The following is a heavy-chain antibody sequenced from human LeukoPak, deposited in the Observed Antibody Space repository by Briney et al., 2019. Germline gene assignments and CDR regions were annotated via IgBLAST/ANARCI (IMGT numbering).Heavy chain of an antibody. V-gene: IGHV3-21*01. J-gene: IGHJ4*02. Sequence: GGSLRLSCAASGFTFSSYSMTWVRQAPGKGLEWVSSISSSSSYIYYADSVKGRFTISRDNAKNSLYLQMNSLRAEDTAVYYCARDPLYDSSGYYRSAEYYFDYWGQGTLVTVSS. CDR3: ARDPLYDSSGYYRSAEYYFDY. CDR1: GFTFSSYS. D-gene: IGHD3-22*01. CDR2: ISSSSSYI.